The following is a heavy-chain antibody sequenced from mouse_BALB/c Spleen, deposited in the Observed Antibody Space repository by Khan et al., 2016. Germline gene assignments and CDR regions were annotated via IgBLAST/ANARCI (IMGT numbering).Heavy chain of an antibody. CDR3: ARGTTRYLDV. J-gene: IGHJ1*01. D-gene: IGHD1-1*01. V-gene: IGHV1S41*01. Sequence: DLVKPGASVKLSCKASGYTFTSYWINWIKQRLGQGLEWIGRTAPGSGSTYYIEMFKGKATPTVDTSSSTAYLQLSSQSSEDSAVYCCARGTTRYLDVWSAGTTYTVSS. CDR1: GYTFTSYW. CDR2: TAPGSGST.